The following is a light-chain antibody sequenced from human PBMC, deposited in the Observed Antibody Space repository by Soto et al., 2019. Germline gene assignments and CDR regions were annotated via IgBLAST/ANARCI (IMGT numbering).Light chain of an antibody. CDR2: EVD. Sequence: QSVLTQPASVSGSPGQSITISCTGTSSDVGFYNYVSWYQQQHPGKAPKLMIYEVDNRPSGVSIRFSGSKSGNTASLTISGLQAEDEADYYCSSYANGRTYVLGTGTKVTVL. V-gene: IGLV2-14*01. CDR1: SSDVGFYNY. CDR3: SSYANGRTYV. J-gene: IGLJ1*01.